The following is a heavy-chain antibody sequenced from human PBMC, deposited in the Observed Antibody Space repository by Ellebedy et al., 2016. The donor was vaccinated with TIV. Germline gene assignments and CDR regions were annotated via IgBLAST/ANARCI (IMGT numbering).Heavy chain of an antibody. CDR3: ARDRGGSSSPVDY. Sequence: GESLKISXAASGLSGSDYYMSWIRQAPGKGLEWVSYISSSGSTIYYADSVKGRFTISRDNAKNSLYLQMNSLRAEDTAVYYCARDRGGSSSPVDYWGQGTLVPVSS. CDR2: ISSSGSTI. CDR1: GLSGSDYY. D-gene: IGHD1-26*01. J-gene: IGHJ4*02. V-gene: IGHV3-11*01.